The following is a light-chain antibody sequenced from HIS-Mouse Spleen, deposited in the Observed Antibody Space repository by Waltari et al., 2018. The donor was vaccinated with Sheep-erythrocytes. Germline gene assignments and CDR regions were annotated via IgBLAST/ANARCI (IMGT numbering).Light chain of an antibody. V-gene: IGLV2-23*01. CDR2: EGS. Sequence: QSALNQPASAAGSPGQSITISSTGTSSDVGSYNLVSWYQQHPGKAPKLMIYEGSKRPSGVSNRFSGSKSGNTASLTLSGLQAEDEADYYCCSYAGSSTWVFGGGTKLTVL. CDR3: CSYAGSSTWV. J-gene: IGLJ3*02. CDR1: SSDVGSYNL.